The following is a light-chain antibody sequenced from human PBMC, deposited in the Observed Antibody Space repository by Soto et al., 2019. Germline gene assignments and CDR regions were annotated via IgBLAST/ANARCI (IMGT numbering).Light chain of an antibody. J-gene: IGKJ4*01. CDR1: QSVSSN. V-gene: IGKV3-15*01. CDR2: DAS. Sequence: EIVLTQSPATPSASPGASTTLSCRASQSVSSNLAWYQQKPGQAPRLLIYDASNRATGIPARFSGFGSGTEFTLTISSLKSEDFAVYYCHQYDDWPPVTFGGGTKVDIK. CDR3: HQYDDWPPVT.